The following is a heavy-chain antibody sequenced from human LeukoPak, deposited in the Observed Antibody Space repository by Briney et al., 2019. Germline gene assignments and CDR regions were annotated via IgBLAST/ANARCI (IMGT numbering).Heavy chain of an antibody. D-gene: IGHD3-3*01. CDR2: IYYSGST. CDR1: GGSVSSGSYY. V-gene: IGHV4-61*01. J-gene: IGHJ6*02. CDR3: AREGPSFWSGPDYGMDV. Sequence: PSETLSLTCTVSGGSVSSGSYYWSWIRQPPGKGLEWIGYIYYSGSTNYNPSLKSRVTISVDTSKNQFSLKLSSVTAADTAVYYCAREGPSFWSGPDYGMDVWGQGTTVTVSS.